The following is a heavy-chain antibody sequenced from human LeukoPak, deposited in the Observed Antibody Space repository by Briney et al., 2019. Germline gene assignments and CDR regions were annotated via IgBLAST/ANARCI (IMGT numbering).Heavy chain of an antibody. CDR3: AREYTAMVKGGFDP. J-gene: IGHJ5*02. Sequence: PSETLSLTCTVSGGSISSSSHYWGWFRQPPGKGLEWIGYIYYSGSTNYNPSLKSRVTISVDTSKNQFSLKLSSVTAADTAVYYCAREYTAMVKGGFDPWGQGTLVTVSS. CDR2: IYYSGST. D-gene: IGHD5-18*01. V-gene: IGHV4-61*01. CDR1: GGSISSSSHY.